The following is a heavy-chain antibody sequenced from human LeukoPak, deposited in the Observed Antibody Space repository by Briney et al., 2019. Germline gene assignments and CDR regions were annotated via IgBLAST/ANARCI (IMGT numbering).Heavy chain of an antibody. CDR2: IYTGGSI. D-gene: IGHD4-17*01. J-gene: IGHJ5*02. Sequence: SETLSLTCSVSGESTTSYYWTWIRQPAGKGLQWIGRIYTGGSINYNPSLKSRVTISVGTSKNQFSLKLSSVTAADTAVYYCARGVDYGDYWFDPWGQGTLVTVSS. CDR3: ARGVDYGDYWFDP. V-gene: IGHV4-4*07. CDR1: GESTTSYY.